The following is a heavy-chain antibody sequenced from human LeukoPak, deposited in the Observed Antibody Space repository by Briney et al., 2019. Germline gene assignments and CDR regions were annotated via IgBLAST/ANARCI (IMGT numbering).Heavy chain of an antibody. CDR3: ARQMYSSSSDYYYYYMDV. CDR1: GFTFSSYS. J-gene: IGHJ6*03. V-gene: IGHV3-20*01. D-gene: IGHD6-6*01. Sequence: RPGGSLRLSCTASGFTFSSYSLNWVRQAPGKGLEWVSGINWNGGSTGYADSVKGRFTISRDNAKNSLYLQMNSLRAEDTALYHCARQMYSSSSDYYYYYMDVWGKGTTVTVSS. CDR2: INWNGGST.